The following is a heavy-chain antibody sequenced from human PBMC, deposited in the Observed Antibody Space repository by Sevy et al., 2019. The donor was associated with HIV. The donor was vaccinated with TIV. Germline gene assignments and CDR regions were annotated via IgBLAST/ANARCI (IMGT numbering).Heavy chain of an antibody. J-gene: IGHJ4*02. CDR2: FDPEDGET. V-gene: IGHV1-24*01. CDR3: ATDTDYGGNSGDF. D-gene: IGHD4-17*01. Sequence: ASVKVSCKVSGYTLTELSMHWVRQAPGKGLEWMGGFDPEDGETVYAQTFQGRVTMTEDTSTDTAYMELSSLRSEDTAVYYCATDTDYGGNSGDFWGQGTLVTVSS. CDR1: GYTLTELS.